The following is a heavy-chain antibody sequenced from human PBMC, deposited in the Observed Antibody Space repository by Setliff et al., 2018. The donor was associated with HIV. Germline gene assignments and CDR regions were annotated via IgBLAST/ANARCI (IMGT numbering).Heavy chain of an antibody. CDR3: ARRQWELKYYYGMDV. CDR1: GYTFTNYD. V-gene: IGHV1-46*01. Sequence: ASVKVSCKASGYTFTNYDINWVRQAPGQGLEYMGIINPSDGTTDYTQKFQDRVTMTSDTSTSTVYMELRSLRSEDTAIYYCARRQWELKYYYGMDVWGQGTTVTVSS. CDR2: INPSDGTT. J-gene: IGHJ6*02. D-gene: IGHD1-26*01.